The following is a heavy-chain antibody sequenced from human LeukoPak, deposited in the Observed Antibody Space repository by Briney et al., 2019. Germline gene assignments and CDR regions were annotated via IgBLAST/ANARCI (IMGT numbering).Heavy chain of an antibody. D-gene: IGHD2-2*02. CDR1: AGTFSSYA. Sequence: ASVKISCKASAGTFSSYAISWVRQAPGQGLQWMGRIIPIFGIANYAQKFQGRVTITADKSTSTAYMELSSLRSEDTAVYYCASWGYCSSTSCYRGSGYYYYGMDVWGQGTTVTVSS. V-gene: IGHV1-69*04. CDR2: IIPIFGIA. J-gene: IGHJ6*02. CDR3: ASWGYCSSTSCYRGSGYYYYGMDV.